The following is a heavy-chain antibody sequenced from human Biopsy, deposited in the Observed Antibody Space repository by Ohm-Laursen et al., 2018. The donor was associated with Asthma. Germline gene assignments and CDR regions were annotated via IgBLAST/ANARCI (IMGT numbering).Heavy chain of an antibody. J-gene: IGHJ4*02. Sequence: GSLRLSCAASGFAVSRDHMFWVRQAPGKGLEWVSVIYSGGTSQTADSVRGRFTISRDYSKNTLYLQMHRLRAEDTAVYYCERGDSSNWSHYYFDYWGRGTLVTVSS. V-gene: IGHV3-53*01. CDR2: IYSGGTS. CDR1: GFAVSRDH. D-gene: IGHD3-22*01. CDR3: ERGDSSNWSHYYFDY.